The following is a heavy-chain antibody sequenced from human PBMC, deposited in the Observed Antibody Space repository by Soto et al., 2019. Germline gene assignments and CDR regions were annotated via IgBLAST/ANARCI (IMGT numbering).Heavy chain of an antibody. CDR3: VRDGTKTLRDWFDL. CDR1: GASISGFY. J-gene: IGHJ5*02. V-gene: IGHV4-4*07. CDR2: IYATGTT. D-gene: IGHD1-1*01. Sequence: SETLSLICTVSGASISGFYRSWIRKSAGKGLEWIGRIYATGTTDYNPSLKRRVMMSVDTSKKQFSRKLRSMTAAATAVYYCVRDGTKTLRDWFDLWGQGISVTVSS.